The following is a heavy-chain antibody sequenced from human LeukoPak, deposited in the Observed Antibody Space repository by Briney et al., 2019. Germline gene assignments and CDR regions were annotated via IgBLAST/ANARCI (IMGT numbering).Heavy chain of an antibody. CDR2: ISYDGSNK. V-gene: IGHV3-30-3*01. CDR1: GFTFSSYA. Sequence: GRSLRLSCAASGFTFSSYAMHWVRQAPGKGLEWVAVISYDGSNKYYADSVKGRFTISRDNSKNTLYLQMNSLRAEDTAVYYCAREAVPSAFDIWGQGTMVTVPS. CDR3: AREAVPSAFDI. J-gene: IGHJ3*02.